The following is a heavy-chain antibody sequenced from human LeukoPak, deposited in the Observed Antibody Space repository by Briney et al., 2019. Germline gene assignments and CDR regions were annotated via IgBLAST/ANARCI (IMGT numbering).Heavy chain of an antibody. CDR1: GFTFSSYS. D-gene: IGHD3-3*01. V-gene: IGHV3-48*02. J-gene: IGHJ4*02. Sequence: GGSLRLSCAASGFTFSSYSMNWVRQAPGKGLEWVSYISSSSSTIYYADSVKGRFTISRDNAKNSLYLQMNSLRDEDTAVYYCARDPTGYDFWSGYYRAGFDYWGQGTLVTVSS. CDR2: ISSSSSTI. CDR3: ARDPTGYDFWSGYYRAGFDY.